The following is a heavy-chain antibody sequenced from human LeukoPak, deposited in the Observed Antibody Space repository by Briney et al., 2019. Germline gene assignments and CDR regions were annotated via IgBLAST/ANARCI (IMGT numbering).Heavy chain of an antibody. CDR1: GFTLRNYW. Sequence: GGSLRLSCAASGFTLRNYWMTWVRQAPGKGLEWVANMNQDGSQNYYVDSVKGRFTISRDNAKNSLYLQMNSLRAEDTAVYYCAVSASARGGFDSWGQGILVTVSS. CDR3: AVSASARGGFDS. CDR2: MNQDGSQN. V-gene: IGHV3-7*01. J-gene: IGHJ4*02. D-gene: IGHD3-16*01.